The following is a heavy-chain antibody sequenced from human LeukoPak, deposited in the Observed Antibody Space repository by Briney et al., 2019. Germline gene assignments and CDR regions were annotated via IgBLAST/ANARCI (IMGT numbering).Heavy chain of an antibody. CDR1: GFTFSSYA. J-gene: IGHJ4*02. V-gene: IGHV3-23*01. CDR2: ISGSGGST. D-gene: IGHD6-13*01. Sequence: GGSLRLSCAASGFTFSSYAMSWVRQAPGKGLEWVSAISGSGGSTYYADSVKGRFTISRDNSKNTLYLQINSLRAEGTAVYYCAKTRPLDSSSWSHGDYWGQGTLVTVSS. CDR3: AKTRPLDSSSWSHGDY.